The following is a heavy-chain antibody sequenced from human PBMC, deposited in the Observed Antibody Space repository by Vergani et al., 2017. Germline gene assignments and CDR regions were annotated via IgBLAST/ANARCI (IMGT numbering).Heavy chain of an antibody. J-gene: IGHJ6*02. Sequence: EVQLVESGGGLVQPGGSLRLSCAASGFTFSSYAMSWVRQAPGKGLEWVSAISGSGGSTYYADSVKGRFTISRDNSKNTLYLQMNSLRAEDTAVYYCAVGLRYFDWLLFGDGYGMDVWGQGTTVTVSS. V-gene: IGHV3-23*04. CDR3: AVGLRYFDWLLFGDGYGMDV. CDR2: ISGSGGST. CDR1: GFTFSSYA. D-gene: IGHD3-9*01.